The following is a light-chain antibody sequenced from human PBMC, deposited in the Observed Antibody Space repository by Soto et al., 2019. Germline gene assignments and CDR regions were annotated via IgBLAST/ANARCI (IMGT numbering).Light chain of an antibody. CDR2: DAS. J-gene: IGKJ2*01. CDR1: QTVGKD. CDR3: QQRHTWPLT. Sequence: IVLTQSPATLSLSPGERASLSCRASQTVGKDLAWYQVRPGQAPRLLIFDASTRATGVPPRFSGSGSETDFTLTISSLEPEDSAVYYCQQRHTWPLTFGQGTKLEIK. V-gene: IGKV3-11*01.